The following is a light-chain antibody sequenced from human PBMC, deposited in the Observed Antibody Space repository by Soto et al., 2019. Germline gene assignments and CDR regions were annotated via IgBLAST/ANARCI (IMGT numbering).Light chain of an antibody. CDR2: DVN. Sequence: QSALTQPASVSGSPGQSITISCAGTSSDVGGYNYVSWYQQHPGKAPKLLIYDVNNRPSGIPDRFSGSRSGNTASLAISGLQAEDEADYYCSSYTPSSTVLFGGGTKLTVL. V-gene: IGLV2-14*01. CDR1: SSDVGGYNY. CDR3: SSYTPSSTVL. J-gene: IGLJ2*01.